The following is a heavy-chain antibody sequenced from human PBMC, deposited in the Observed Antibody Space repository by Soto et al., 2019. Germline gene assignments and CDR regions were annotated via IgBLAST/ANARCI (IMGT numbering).Heavy chain of an antibody. D-gene: IGHD1-7*01. CDR1: GFTFNSCA. Sequence: QVRLVESGGGAVQPGRSLRLSCTASGFTFNSCAMHWVRQTPGKGLEWVAVISSDGNDEHYADSVKGRFTISRDNSKNTLCLQMNSLRTDDMAIYRCARGSLRWIYELDFWGQGTLVTVSS. CDR3: ARGSLRWIYELDF. J-gene: IGHJ4*02. V-gene: IGHV3-30*04. CDR2: ISSDGNDE.